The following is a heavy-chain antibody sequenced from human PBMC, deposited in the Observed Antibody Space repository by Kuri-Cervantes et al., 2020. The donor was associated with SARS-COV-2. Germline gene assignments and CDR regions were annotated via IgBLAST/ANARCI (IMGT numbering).Heavy chain of an antibody. Sequence: GESLKISCAASGFTFSYSWMGWVRQAPGKGLEWVGRIKSKTDGGTTDYAAPVKGRFTISRDDSKNTLYLQMNSLKTEDTAVYYCTTGWSSSWEIDYWGQGTLVTVSS. J-gene: IGHJ4*02. CDR1: GFTFSYSW. CDR3: TTGWSSSWEIDY. D-gene: IGHD6-13*01. V-gene: IGHV3-15*01. CDR2: IKSKTDGGTT.